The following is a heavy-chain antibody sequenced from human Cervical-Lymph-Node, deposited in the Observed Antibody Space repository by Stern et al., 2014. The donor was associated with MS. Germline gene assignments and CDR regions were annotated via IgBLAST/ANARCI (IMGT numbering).Heavy chain of an antibody. D-gene: IGHD3-22*01. CDR3: AREEIEPLFYLEY. V-gene: IGHV4-59*12. CDR2: TYYGGTS. CDR1: GGSLSGFY. J-gene: IGHJ4*02. Sequence: QVQLQESGPGLVKPSETLSLTCTVSGGSLSGFYWHWVRQPPGKGLEWIGSTYYGGTSNNNPSLKSRVTISKERPKTQFPRKLPSVTATDTAVYFCAREEIEPLFYLEYWGQGILVTVSS.